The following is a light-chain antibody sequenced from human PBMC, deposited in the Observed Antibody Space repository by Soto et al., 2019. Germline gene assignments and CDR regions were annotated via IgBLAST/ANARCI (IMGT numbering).Light chain of an antibody. CDR1: SSNIGAGYD. CDR2: GDT. V-gene: IGLV1-40*01. Sequence: QSVLTQPPSVSGAPGQRVSISCAGGSSNIGAGYDVHWYQQLPQTAPKLLIYGDTNRPSGVPDRFSGSKSGTSASLVITGLQAEDEADYYCQSYDSSLSGHVVFGGGTKLTVL. J-gene: IGLJ2*01. CDR3: QSYDSSLSGHVV.